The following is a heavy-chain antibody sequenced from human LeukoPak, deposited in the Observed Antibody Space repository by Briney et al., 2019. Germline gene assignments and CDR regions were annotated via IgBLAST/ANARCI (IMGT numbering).Heavy chain of an antibody. D-gene: IGHD6-13*01. Sequence: QSGGSLRLSCAASGFTFSSYATSWVRQAPGKGLEWVSGITGSGGSTYYADSVKGRFTISRDKSKNTLYLQMSSLRAEDTAIYYCAKDTSTRWYSSTPLPGDYWGQGTLVTVSS. CDR1: GFTFSSYA. V-gene: IGHV3-23*01. J-gene: IGHJ4*02. CDR2: ITGSGGST. CDR3: AKDTSTRWYSSTPLPGDY.